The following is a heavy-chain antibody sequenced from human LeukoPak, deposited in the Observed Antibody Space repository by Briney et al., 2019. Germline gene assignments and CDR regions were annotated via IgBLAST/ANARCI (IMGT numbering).Heavy chain of an antibody. CDR2: INQDGSEK. V-gene: IGHV3-7*04. D-gene: IGHD3-22*01. CDR1: GFTFSSYW. J-gene: IGHJ5*02. Sequence: PGGSPRLSCVASGFTFSSYWMNWVRQAPGKGLEWVANINQDGSEKYYVDSVKGRFTISRDNAKNSLYLQMNSLRAEDTAVYYCARGGFRFFAHWGQGTLVTVSS. CDR3: ARGGFRFFAH.